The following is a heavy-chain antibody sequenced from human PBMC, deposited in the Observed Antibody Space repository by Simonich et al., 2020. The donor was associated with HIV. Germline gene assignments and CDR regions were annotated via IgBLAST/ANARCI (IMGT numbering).Heavy chain of an antibody. J-gene: IGHJ1*01. CDR1: GYTFTDYY. CDR3: ALDQINSPALH. D-gene: IGHD1-20*01. Sequence: EVQLVQSGAEVKKPGAAVKISCHFSGYTFTDYYIHWVQQAPGKGLEWNGLVDPEDGETVYTERFQGRVTITADTSTDTAYMELNSLTSEDTAVYYCALDQINSPALHWGQGSLVTVSS. CDR2: VDPEDGET. V-gene: IGHV1-69-2*01.